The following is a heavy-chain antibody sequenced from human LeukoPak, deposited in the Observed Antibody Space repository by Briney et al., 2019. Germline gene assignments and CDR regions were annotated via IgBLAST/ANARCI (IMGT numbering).Heavy chain of an antibody. CDR3: ARAVAGTMRAGFDP. D-gene: IGHD6-19*01. CDR2: MNPNSGNT. V-gene: IGHV1-8*01. CDR1: GYTFTSYD. J-gene: IGHJ5*02. Sequence: VKVSCKASGYTFTSYDINWVRQATGQGLEWMGWMNPNSGNTGYAQKFQGRVTITADKSTSTAYMELSSLRSEDTAVYYCARAVAGTMRAGFDPWGQGTLVTVSS.